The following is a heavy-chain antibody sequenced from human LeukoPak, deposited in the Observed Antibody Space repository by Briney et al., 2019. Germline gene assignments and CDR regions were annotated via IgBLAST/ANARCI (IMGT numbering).Heavy chain of an antibody. D-gene: IGHD6-19*01. V-gene: IGHV3-53*01. J-gene: IGHJ4*02. CDR2: ISNDGDT. CDR3: AGDKTTGGWYESDY. Sequence: GGSLRLSCAASGFTFSSYGMSWVRQGPGKGLECVSVISNDGDTYYADSVKGRFTISRDTSKNTVSLQMNSLRAEDTAVYYCAGDKTTGGWYESDYWGQGTLVTVSS. CDR1: GFTFSSYG.